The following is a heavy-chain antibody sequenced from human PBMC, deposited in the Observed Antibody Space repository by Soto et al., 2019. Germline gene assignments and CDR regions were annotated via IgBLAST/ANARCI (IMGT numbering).Heavy chain of an antibody. CDR1: GGSVSRGSYY. CDR2: IYNSGST. Sequence: QVQLQESGPGLVKPSETLSLTCTVSGGSVSRGSYYWSWIRQPPGKGLEWIGYIYNSGSTNYNPSLKSRVTISVDTSKNKFSLKLSFVTAADTAVYYCARDTHYYDSSGYDSYYYYGMDAWGQGTTVTVSS. D-gene: IGHD3-22*01. CDR3: ARDTHYYDSSGYDSYYYYGMDA. J-gene: IGHJ6*02. V-gene: IGHV4-61*01.